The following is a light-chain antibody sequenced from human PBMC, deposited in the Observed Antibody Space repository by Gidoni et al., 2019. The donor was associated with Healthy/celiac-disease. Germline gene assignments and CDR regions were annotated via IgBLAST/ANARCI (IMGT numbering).Light chain of an antibody. J-gene: IGKJ4*01. V-gene: IGKV1-39*01. CDR1: QSISSD. CDR3: QQRYSTPPLT. CDR2: AAS. Sequence: DIQMTPSPSSLSASVGARVTITCRASQSISSDLNWYQQKPGKAPQLLIYAASSLQSGVPSRFSGSGSGTDFTLIISSLQPEDVSTYYCQQRYSTPPLTFXGXTKVEIK.